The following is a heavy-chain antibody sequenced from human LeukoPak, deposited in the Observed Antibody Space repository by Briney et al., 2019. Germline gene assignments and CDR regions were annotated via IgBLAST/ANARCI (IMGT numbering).Heavy chain of an antibody. CDR2: IYHSGST. Sequence: SETLSLTCTVSGGSISSGGYYWSWIRQPPGKGLEWIGYIYHSGSTYYNPSLKSRVTISVDRSKNQFSLKLSSVTAADTAVYYCARGVLYPYNWFDPWGQGTLVTVSS. D-gene: IGHD2-2*02. V-gene: IGHV4-30-2*01. CDR3: ARGVLYPYNWFDP. CDR1: GGSISSGGYY. J-gene: IGHJ5*02.